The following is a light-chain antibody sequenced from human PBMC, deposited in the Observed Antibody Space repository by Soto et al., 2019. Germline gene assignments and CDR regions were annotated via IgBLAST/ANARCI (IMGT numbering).Light chain of an antibody. Sequence: QSALTQPASVSGSLGHSITISCTGTSSDVGGYNYVSWYQQHPGKAPKLMIYEVSKRPSGVSNRFSGSKSGNTASLTISGLQAEDEADYYCSSYASAKTPPYGFATGTKLTVL. J-gene: IGLJ1*01. V-gene: IGLV2-14*01. CDR1: SSDVGGYNY. CDR3: SSYASAKTPPYG. CDR2: EVS.